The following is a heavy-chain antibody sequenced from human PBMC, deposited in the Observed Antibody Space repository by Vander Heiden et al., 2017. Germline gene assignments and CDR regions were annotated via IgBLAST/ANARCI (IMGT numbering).Heavy chain of an antibody. CDR1: GSTFSSYS. J-gene: IGHJ6*02. D-gene: IGHD1-26*01. CDR3: ARERSGSYGMDV. Sequence: EVQLVESGGGLVKPGGSLRLSCAASGSTFSSYSMNWVRQAPGKGLEWVSSISSSSSYIYYADSVKGRFTISRDNAKNSLYLQMNSLRAEDTAVYYCARERSGSYGMDVWGQGTTVTVSS. CDR2: ISSSSSYI. V-gene: IGHV3-21*01.